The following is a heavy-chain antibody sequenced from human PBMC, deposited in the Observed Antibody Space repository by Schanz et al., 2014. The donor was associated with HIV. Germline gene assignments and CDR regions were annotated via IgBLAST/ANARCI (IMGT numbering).Heavy chain of an antibody. CDR1: GFTFDSYG. V-gene: IGHV3-30*03. Sequence: QVQLVESGGGLVKPGGSLRLSCAASGFTFDSYGIHWVRQAPGKGLEWVAVISYDGRNKLYADSVKGRFTISRDNSKNTLYLQMNSLRAEDTAVYYCVRGLLFQGFFDSWGQGALVTVSS. J-gene: IGHJ4*02. CDR3: VRGLLFQGFFDS. CDR2: ISYDGRNK. D-gene: IGHD3-10*01.